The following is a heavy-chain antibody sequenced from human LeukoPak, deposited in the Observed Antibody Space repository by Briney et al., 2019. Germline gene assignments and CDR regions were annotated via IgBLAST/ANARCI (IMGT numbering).Heavy chain of an antibody. J-gene: IGHJ3*02. Sequence: SETLSLTCAVYGGSFSDYYWSWIRQPPGEGLEWIGEINHSGSTNYNPSLKSRVTISIDTSKNQFSLKLSSVTAEDTAVYYCARRANGGIPALDIWGQGTMVTVSS. CDR3: ARRANGGIPALDI. D-gene: IGHD4-23*01. CDR2: INHSGST. V-gene: IGHV4-34*01. CDR1: GGSFSDYY.